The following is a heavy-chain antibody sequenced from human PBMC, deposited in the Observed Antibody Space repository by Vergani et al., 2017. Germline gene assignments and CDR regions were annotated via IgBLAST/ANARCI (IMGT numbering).Heavy chain of an antibody. CDR3: ASVDTAMGWVAV. Sequence: QVQLQESGPGLVKPSQTLSLTCTVSGGSTSSGSYSWTWIRQPAGKGLEWIGRIYTSGSTNYNPSLRSRVTISGDTSKNQFSLNLSSVTAADTAVYFCASVDTAMGWVAVWGPGTLVTVSS. D-gene: IGHD5-18*01. V-gene: IGHV4-61*02. CDR1: GGSTSSGSYS. J-gene: IGHJ4*02. CDR2: IYTSGST.